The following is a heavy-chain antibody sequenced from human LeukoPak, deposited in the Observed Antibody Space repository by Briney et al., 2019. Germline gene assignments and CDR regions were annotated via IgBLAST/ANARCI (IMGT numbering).Heavy chain of an antibody. D-gene: IGHD6-19*01. V-gene: IGHV3-21*04. CDR1: GFTFSSYS. Sequence: MTGGSLRLSCAASGFTFSSYSMNWVRQAPGKGLEWVSSISSSSSYIYYADSVKGRFTISRDNSKNTLYLQMNSLRAEDTAVYYCAKMPVSYSSGWTNFDYWGQGTLVTVSS. J-gene: IGHJ4*02. CDR2: ISSSSSYI. CDR3: AKMPVSYSSGWTNFDY.